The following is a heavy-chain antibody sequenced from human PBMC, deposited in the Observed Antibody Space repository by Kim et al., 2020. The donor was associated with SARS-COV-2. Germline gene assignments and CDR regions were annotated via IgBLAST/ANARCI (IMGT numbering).Heavy chain of an antibody. D-gene: IGHD6-13*01. Sequence: GGSLRLSCAASGFTFSSYAMHWVRQAPGKWLEWVAVISYDGSNKYYADSVKGRLTISRDNSKNTLYLQMNSLRAEDTAVYYCSTEGQLIAAAGTLGAFDIWGQGKMVTVSS. CDR3: STEGQLIAAAGTLGAFDI. J-gene: IGHJ3*02. CDR1: GFTFSSYA. V-gene: IGHV3-30*04. CDR2: ISYDGSNK.